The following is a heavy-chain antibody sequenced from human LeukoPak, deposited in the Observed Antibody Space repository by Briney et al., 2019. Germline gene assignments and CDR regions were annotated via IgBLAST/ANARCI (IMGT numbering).Heavy chain of an antibody. CDR3: ARGLDTATP. V-gene: IGHV4-30-2*01. Sequence: SETLSLTCTVSGGSISSGGYYWSWIRQPPGKGLEWIGYIYHSGSTYYNPSLKSRVTISVDRSKNQFSLKLSSVTAADTAVYYCARGLDTATPWGQGTLVTVSS. D-gene: IGHD5-18*01. CDR1: GGSISSGGYY. J-gene: IGHJ5*02. CDR2: IYHSGST.